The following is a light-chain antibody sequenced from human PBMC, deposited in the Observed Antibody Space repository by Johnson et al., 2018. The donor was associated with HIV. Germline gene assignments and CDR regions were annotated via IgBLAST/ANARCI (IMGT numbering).Light chain of an antibody. CDR1: SSTIGNKY. CDR2: KNN. Sequence: QSVLTQPPSVSAAPGQKVTISCSGSSSTIGNKYVSWYQILPGTAPKLLIYKNNQRPSGIPDRFSGSKSGTSATLGITGLKPGDEADYYCGTWDTSLSTGGAFGTGTKVTVL. V-gene: IGLV1-51*02. J-gene: IGLJ1*01. CDR3: GTWDTSLSTGGA.